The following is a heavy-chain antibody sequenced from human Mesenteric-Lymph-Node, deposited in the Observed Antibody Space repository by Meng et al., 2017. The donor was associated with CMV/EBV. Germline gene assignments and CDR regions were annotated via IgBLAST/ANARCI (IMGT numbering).Heavy chain of an antibody. CDR2: ISSSSSYI. J-gene: IGHJ4*02. CDR3: AKDHHYDFWSTYSYYFDC. CDR1: GFTFSTYE. D-gene: IGHD3-3*01. V-gene: IGHV3-21*01. Sequence: GESLKISCAASGFTFSTYEMKWVRQAPGKGLEWVSSISSSSSYIYYADSVKGRFTISRDNSKNTLYLQMNSLRAEDTAVYYCAKDHHYDFWSTYSYYFDCWGQGTLVTVSS.